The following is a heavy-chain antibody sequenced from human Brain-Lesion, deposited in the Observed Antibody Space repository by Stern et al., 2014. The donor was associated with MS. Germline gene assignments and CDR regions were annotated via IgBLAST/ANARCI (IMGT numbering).Heavy chain of an antibody. V-gene: IGHV3-30*18. CDR2: ISYDGSDT. D-gene: IGHD3-10*01. Sequence: VQLVDSGGSVVQPGWSLRLTCRVSGFTFSSYGMHLVRQAPGKGLELVAVISYDGSDTYYAESVKGRFTISRDNSKNTLYLEMRSLRPEDTAVYYCVKRGITEVRGVRLGDYWGPGTLVIVSS. CDR1: GFTFSSYG. J-gene: IGHJ4*02. CDR3: VKRGITEVRGVRLGDY.